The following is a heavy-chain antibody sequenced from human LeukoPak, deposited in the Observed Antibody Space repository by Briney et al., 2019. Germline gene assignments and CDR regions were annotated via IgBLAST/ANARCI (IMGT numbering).Heavy chain of an antibody. CDR2: IYPGDSDT. CDR1: GYSFTNYW. J-gene: IGHJ4*02. D-gene: IGHD3-10*01. Sequence: ESLKISCRGSGYSFTNYWIAWVRQMPGKGLEWMGIIYPGDSDTRYSPSFQGQVTISADKSISTAYLQWSSLKASDTAMYYCARKGSGSPRRNEFDYWGQGILVTVSS. CDR3: ARKGSGSPRRNEFDY. V-gene: IGHV5-51*01.